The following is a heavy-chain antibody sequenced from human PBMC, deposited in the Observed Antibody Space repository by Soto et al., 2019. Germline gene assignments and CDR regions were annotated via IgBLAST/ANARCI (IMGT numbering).Heavy chain of an antibody. V-gene: IGHV3-30*18. CDR2: ISYDGSNK. CDR1: GFTFSSYG. CDR3: AKDRRWEQLGVLDY. Sequence: QVQLVESGGGGVEPGRSLRLSCAASGFTFSSYGMHWVRQAPGKGLEWVSVISYDGSNKYYADSVKGRFTISRDNSKNTRYLQMNSLRAEDTAVYYCAKDRRWEQLGVLDYWGQGALVTVSS. J-gene: IGHJ4*02. D-gene: IGHD1-26*01.